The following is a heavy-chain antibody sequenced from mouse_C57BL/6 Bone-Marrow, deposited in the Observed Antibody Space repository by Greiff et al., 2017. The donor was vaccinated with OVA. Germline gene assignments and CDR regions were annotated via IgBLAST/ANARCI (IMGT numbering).Heavy chain of an antibody. V-gene: IGHV14-4*01. Sequence: DVQLQESGAELVRPGASVKLSCTASGFNIKDDYMHWVKERPEQGLEWIGWIDPENGDTEYASKFQGKATITADTSSKTVYLQLSSLTSEDTAVYYCTTYRYWGPGTTLTVSS. CDR2: IDPENGDT. CDR1: GFNIKDDY. CDR3: TTYRY. J-gene: IGHJ2*01.